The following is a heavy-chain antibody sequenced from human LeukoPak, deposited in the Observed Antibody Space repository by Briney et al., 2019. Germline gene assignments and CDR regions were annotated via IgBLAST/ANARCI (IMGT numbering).Heavy chain of an antibody. Sequence: SQTLSLTCAISGDSVSSNSDAWNWIRQSPSRGLEWLGRTYYRSKWYNDYAVSVKSRITINPDPSKNQFSLQLNSVTPEDTAVYYCARSDVLLWFGELGEFDPWGQGTLVTVSS. CDR2: TYYRSKWYN. J-gene: IGHJ5*02. V-gene: IGHV6-1*01. D-gene: IGHD3-10*01. CDR1: GDSVSSNSDA. CDR3: ARSDVLLWFGELGEFDP.